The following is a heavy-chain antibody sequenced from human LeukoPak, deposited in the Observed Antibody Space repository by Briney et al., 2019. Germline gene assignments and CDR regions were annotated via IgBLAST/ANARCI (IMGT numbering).Heavy chain of an antibody. Sequence: SETLSLTCAVYGGSFSDYYRSWIRQPPGKGLEWIGEVNHSGSTNYNPSLKSRVTISVDTSKNQFSLKLSSVTAADTAVYYCARASDYDYGDYKHYYYYYMDVWGKGTTVTVSS. D-gene: IGHD4-17*01. CDR1: GGSFSDYY. CDR2: VNHSGST. J-gene: IGHJ6*03. V-gene: IGHV4-34*01. CDR3: ARASDYDYGDYKHYYYYYMDV.